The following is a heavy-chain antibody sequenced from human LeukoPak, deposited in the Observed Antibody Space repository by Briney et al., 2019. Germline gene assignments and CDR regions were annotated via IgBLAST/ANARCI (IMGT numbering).Heavy chain of an antibody. CDR1: GYTFIRYG. J-gene: IGHJ6*03. Sequence: ASVKVSCKASGYTFIRYGISWVRQAPGQGLECMGWISVYNGHTNYSHNLQDRVTMTTDTSMSTVYMELRSLRSDDTAVYYCARQYGAGRYYYHMDVWGKGTTVTVSS. D-gene: IGHD3-10*01. CDR3: ARQYGAGRYYYHMDV. V-gene: IGHV1-18*01. CDR2: ISVYNGHT.